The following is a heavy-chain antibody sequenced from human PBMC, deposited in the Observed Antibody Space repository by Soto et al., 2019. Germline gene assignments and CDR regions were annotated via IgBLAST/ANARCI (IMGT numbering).Heavy chain of an antibody. J-gene: IGHJ5*02. Sequence: SETLSLTCTFSGSSIIGYYWTWIRQSPERGLEWIGYIHYSGSATYNPSLNSRLTMSADRSKSQFSTKLASVTAADTSVYYCARAFGVSGLKWFDPWGPGTLVTVSS. CDR1: GSSIIGYY. CDR3: ARAFGVSGLKWFDP. V-gene: IGHV4-59*12. D-gene: IGHD2-15*01. CDR2: IHYSGSA.